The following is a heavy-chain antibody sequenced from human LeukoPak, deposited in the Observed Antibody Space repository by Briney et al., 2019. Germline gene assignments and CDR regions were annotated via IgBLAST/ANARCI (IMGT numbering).Heavy chain of an antibody. D-gene: IGHD3-10*01. CDR2: INHSGST. CDR1: GGSFSGYY. Sequence: SETLSLTCAVSGGSFSGYYWSWIRQPPGKGLEWIGEINHSGSTNYNPSLKSRVTISVDTSKNQFSLKLSSVTAADTAVYYCARASLGSGSYYPAWGQGTTVTVSS. J-gene: IGHJ6*02. V-gene: IGHV4-34*01. CDR3: ARASLGSGSYYPA.